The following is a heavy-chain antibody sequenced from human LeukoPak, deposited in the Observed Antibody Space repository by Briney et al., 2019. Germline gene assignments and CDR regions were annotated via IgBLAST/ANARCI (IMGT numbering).Heavy chain of an antibody. D-gene: IGHD2-2*01. CDR3: AADTGLGYCSSTSCPDY. Sequence: SVKVSCKASGFTFTSSAVQWVRQARGRHLEWIGWILVGSGNTNYAQKFQERVTITRDMSTSTAYMELSSLRSEDTAVYYCAADTGLGYCSSTSCPDYWGQGTLVTVSS. CDR1: GFTFTSSA. CDR2: ILVGSGNT. V-gene: IGHV1-58*01. J-gene: IGHJ4*02.